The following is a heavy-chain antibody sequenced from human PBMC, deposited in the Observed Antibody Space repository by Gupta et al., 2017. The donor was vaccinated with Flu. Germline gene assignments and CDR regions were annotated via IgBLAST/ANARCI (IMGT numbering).Heavy chain of an antibody. CDR2: ISGSGGST. CDR1: GFTFSSYA. Sequence: EVQLLESGGGLVQPGGSLRLSCAASGFTFSSYAMSLVRQAPGKGLEWVSAISGSGGSTYYADSVKGRFTISRDNSKNTLYLQMNSLRAEDTAVYYCARGYSYGGNYYYGMDVWGQGTTVTVSS. J-gene: IGHJ6*02. V-gene: IGHV3-23*01. D-gene: IGHD5-18*01. CDR3: ARGYSYGGNYYYGMDV.